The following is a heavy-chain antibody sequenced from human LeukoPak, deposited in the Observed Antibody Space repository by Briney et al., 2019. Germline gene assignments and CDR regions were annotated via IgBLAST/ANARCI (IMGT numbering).Heavy chain of an antibody. D-gene: IGHD3-3*01. Sequence: SVKVSCKASGGTLSSYAISWVRQAPGQGLEWMGGIIPIFGTANYAQKFQGRVTITADESTSTAYMELSSLRSEDTAVYYCARTIRDFWSGYSNWFGPWGQGTLVTVSS. V-gene: IGHV1-69*13. J-gene: IGHJ5*02. CDR2: IIPIFGTA. CDR1: GGTLSSYA. CDR3: ARTIRDFWSGYSNWFGP.